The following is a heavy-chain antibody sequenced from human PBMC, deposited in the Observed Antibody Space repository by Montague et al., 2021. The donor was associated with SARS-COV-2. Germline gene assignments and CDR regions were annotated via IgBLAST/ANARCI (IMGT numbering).Heavy chain of an antibody. CDR1: GFTFSSYW. CDR3: ARETVVPAAIGYYYYMDV. J-gene: IGHJ6*03. Sequence: SLRLSCAASGFTFSSYWMHWVRQAPGKGLVWVSRINSDVSITNYADSVKGRFTISRDNAKNTLYLQMNSLRDDDTAVYYWARETVVPAAIGYYYYMDVWGKGTPVTVSS. V-gene: IGHV3-74*01. CDR2: INSDVSIT. D-gene: IGHD2-2*01.